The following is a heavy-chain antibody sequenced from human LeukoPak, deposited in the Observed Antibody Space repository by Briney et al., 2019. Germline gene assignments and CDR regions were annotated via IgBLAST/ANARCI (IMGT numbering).Heavy chain of an antibody. D-gene: IGHD3-22*01. CDR2: IVVGSGKT. J-gene: IGHJ6*02. CDR3: AAERYYYDSSGYYPYGMDV. V-gene: IGHV1-58*01. CDR1: GFTFTSSA. Sequence: SVKVSCKASGFTFTSSAVQWGRQARGQRLEWIGWIVVGSGKTNYAQKFQERVTITRDMSTSTAYMELSSLRSEDTAVYYCAAERYYYDSSGYYPYGMDVWGQGTTVTVSS.